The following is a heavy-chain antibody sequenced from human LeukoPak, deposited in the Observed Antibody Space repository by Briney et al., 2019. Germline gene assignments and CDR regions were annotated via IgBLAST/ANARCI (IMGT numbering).Heavy chain of an antibody. CDR3: ARVDYGGYDFGQPYYYGMDV. V-gene: IGHV3-53*04. CDR1: GFTVSSNY. D-gene: IGHD5-12*01. CDR2: IYSGGST. J-gene: IGHJ6*02. Sequence: GGSLRLSCAASGFTVSSNYMSWVRQAPGKGLEWVSVIYSGGSTYYADSVKGRFTISRHNSKNTLYLQMNSLRAEDTAVYYCARVDYGGYDFGQPYYYGMDVWGQGTTVTVSS.